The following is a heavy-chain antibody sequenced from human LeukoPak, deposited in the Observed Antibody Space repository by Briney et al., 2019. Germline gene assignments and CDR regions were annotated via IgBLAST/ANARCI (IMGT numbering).Heavy chain of an antibody. CDR2: IIPIFGTA. CDR3: ARALARSGYFSPDAFDI. V-gene: IGHV1-69*05. D-gene: IGHD3-22*01. Sequence: SVKVSCKASGGTFSSYAISWVRQAPGQGLEWMGGIIPIFGTANYAQKFQGRVTMTRDTSTSTVYMELSSLRSEDTAVYYCARALARSGYFSPDAFDIWGQGTMVTVSS. CDR1: GGTFSSYA. J-gene: IGHJ3*02.